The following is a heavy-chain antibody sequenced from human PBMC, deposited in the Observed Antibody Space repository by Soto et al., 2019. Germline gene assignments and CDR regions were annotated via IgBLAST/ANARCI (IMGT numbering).Heavy chain of an antibody. J-gene: IGHJ3*02. D-gene: IGHD6-13*01. CDR3: AKGSSNWRDAFDI. CDR1: GFTFDDYA. Sequence: PGGSLRLSCAASGFTFDDYAMHWVRQAPGKGLEWVSGISWNSGSIGYADSVKGRFTISRDNAKNSLYLQMNSLRAEDTALYYCAKGSSNWRDAFDIWGQGTMVTVSS. V-gene: IGHV3-9*01. CDR2: ISWNSGSI.